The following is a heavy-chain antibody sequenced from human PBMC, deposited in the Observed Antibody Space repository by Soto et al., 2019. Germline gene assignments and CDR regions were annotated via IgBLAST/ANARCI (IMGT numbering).Heavy chain of an antibody. Sequence: QLVESGGDLVTPGESLRLSCVASGFNFSDAWMTWVRQAPGKGLEWVGRIKDRDYGVTADYDASVKGRFTMSRDDSTNMLVLQMNSLKSEDTAVYYCTTNDYWGQGTQVTVSS. CDR1: GFNFSDAW. V-gene: IGHV3-15*01. CDR2: IKDRDYGVTA. CDR3: TTNDY. J-gene: IGHJ4*02.